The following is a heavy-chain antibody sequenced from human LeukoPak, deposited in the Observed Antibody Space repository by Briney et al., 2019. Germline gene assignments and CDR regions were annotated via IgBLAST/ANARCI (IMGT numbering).Heavy chain of an antibody. V-gene: IGHV3-53*01. CDR1: GFTFSSNS. CDR3: ARRAGAYSHPYDY. Sequence: GGSLRLSCTVSGFTFSSNSMSWVRQAPGKGLEGVSFIYSAGSTHYSDSVKGRFTISIDNSKNTLYLQMNSLRVEDTAVYYCARRAGAYSHPYDYWGQGTLVTVSS. J-gene: IGHJ4*02. CDR2: IYSAGST. D-gene: IGHD4/OR15-4a*01.